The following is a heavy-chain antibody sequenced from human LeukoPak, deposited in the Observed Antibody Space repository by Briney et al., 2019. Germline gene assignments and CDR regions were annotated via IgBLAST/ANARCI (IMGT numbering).Heavy chain of an antibody. CDR2: IVSDGSSA. Sequence: GGSLSLSCVASGFTFSSYWMHWVRQAPGKGLVWVSRIVSDGSSATYADSVRGRFTVSRDNAKSTLFLQMNSLTPEDTAVYYCVRDIATTPVYWGQGALVTVSS. V-gene: IGHV3-74*01. D-gene: IGHD2-15*01. CDR3: VRDIATTPVY. J-gene: IGHJ4*02. CDR1: GFTFSSYW.